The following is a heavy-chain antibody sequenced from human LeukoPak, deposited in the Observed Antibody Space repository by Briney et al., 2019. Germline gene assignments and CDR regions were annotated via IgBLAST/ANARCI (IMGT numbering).Heavy chain of an antibody. J-gene: IGHJ4*02. CDR1: GFTFSTYW. V-gene: IGHV3-74*01. CDR2: INSDGNSK. Sequence: PGGSLRLSCAASGFTFSTYWMHWVRQAPGKGLVWVSRINSDGNSKDYADSVKGRFTISRDNAKNTLYLQMNSLRVEDTAVFYCAMGHYDSSGYAHFDHWGQGTLVTVSS. CDR3: AMGHYDSSGYAHFDH. D-gene: IGHD3-22*01.